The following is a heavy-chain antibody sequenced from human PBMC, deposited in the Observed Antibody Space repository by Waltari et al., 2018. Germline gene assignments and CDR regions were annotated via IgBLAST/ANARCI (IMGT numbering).Heavy chain of an antibody. CDR1: GFSFRSHW. CDR2: IKYDGSEK. V-gene: IGHV3-7*01. J-gene: IGHJ6*02. CDR3: ARDKTGSGRYVYNYYNMDV. D-gene: IGHD3-10*01. Sequence: EVQLAESGGGLVQPGGSLRLPCAASGFSFRSHWMSWVRQGPGEGLEWGGNIKYDGSEKHYLDSVKGRFTISRDNAKDSLFLQMNSLRAEDTAVYYCARDKTGSGRYVYNYYNMDVWGQGTTVTVSS.